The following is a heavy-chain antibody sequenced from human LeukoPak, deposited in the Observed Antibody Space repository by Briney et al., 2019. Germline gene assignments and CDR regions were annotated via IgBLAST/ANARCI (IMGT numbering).Heavy chain of an antibody. CDR2: VNLQGST. CDR3: AREGGPYRPLDY. V-gene: IGHV4-4*02. J-gene: IGHJ4*02. CDR1: GGSITQTNY. Sequence: SGTLSLTCAVSGGSITQTNYWTWVRPPPGKGLEWIGEVNLQGSTNYNPSLMRRVAISLDTSANHVSLQLTSVTAADTAVYYCAREGGPYRPLDYSGQGTLVTVSA.